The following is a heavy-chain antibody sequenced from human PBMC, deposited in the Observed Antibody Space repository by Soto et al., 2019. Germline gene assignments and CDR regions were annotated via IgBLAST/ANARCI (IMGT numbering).Heavy chain of an antibody. CDR3: TRDGRGLGRLSLFEY. J-gene: IGHJ4*02. V-gene: IGHV3-53*01. D-gene: IGHD2-21*02. CDR2: IYSGETT. Sequence: EVQLVESGGGSIHPGGSLSLSCAASGFNVNSDYMNWVRQTPGKGLEWVASIYSGETTYYADSVRGRFTISSDKSTHTLFFQLSSLRIEDTAVYYCTRDGRGLGRLSLFEYWGQGVLVTVSS. CDR1: GFNVNSDY.